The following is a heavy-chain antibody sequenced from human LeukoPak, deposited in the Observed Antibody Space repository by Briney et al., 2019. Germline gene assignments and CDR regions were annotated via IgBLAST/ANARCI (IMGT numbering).Heavy chain of an antibody. D-gene: IGHD6-6*01. CDR3: ARDVSSMFPNWFDP. CDR2: IWNSGST. CDR1: GDAISSRTYY. J-gene: IGHJ5*02. V-gene: IGHV4-31*03. Sequence: SETLSLTCSVSGDAISSRTYYWTWIRQHPEKGLEWIGYIWNSGSTNYNPALKSRVTISVDTSKNQFSLKLTSVTAADTAIYYCARDVSSMFPNWFDPWGQGILVIVSS.